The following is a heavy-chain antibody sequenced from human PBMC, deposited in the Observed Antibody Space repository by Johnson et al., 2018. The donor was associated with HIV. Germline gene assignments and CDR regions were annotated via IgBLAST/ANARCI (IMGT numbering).Heavy chain of an antibody. Sequence: QVQLVESGGGVVRPGGSLRLSCAASQFTFSDYGMHWVRQAPGKGLEWVSVIYSGGDTYYADSVKGRFTISRDSSKNTLYLQMNSLRAEDSAVYYCAKGGGWWDAFDIWGRGTLVTVSS. CDR3: AKGGGWWDAFDI. CDR1: QFTFSDYG. V-gene: IGHV3-NL1*01. CDR2: IYSGGDT. D-gene: IGHD3-16*01. J-gene: IGHJ3*02.